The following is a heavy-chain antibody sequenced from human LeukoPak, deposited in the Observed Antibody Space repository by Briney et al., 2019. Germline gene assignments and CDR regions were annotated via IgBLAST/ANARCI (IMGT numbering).Heavy chain of an antibody. D-gene: IGHD3-22*01. J-gene: IGHJ4*02. CDR1: GFTFSSYA. V-gene: IGHV3-30-3*01. CDR2: ISYDGSNK. Sequence: PGGSLRLSCAASGFTFSSYAMHWVRQAPGKGLEWVAIISYDGSNKYYADSVKGRFTISRDNSKNTLYLQMNSLRAEDTAVYYCARGGSSGFPDYFDYWGQGTLVTISS. CDR3: ARGGSSGFPDYFDY.